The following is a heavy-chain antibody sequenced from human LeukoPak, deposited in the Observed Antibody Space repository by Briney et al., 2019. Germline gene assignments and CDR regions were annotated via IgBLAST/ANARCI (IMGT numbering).Heavy chain of an antibody. CDR1: GFTDSSNY. D-gene: IGHD2-8*02. CDR3: ARELVLAGGFAC. J-gene: IGHJ4*02. Sequence: GGSLRLSCAASGFTDSSNYMSWVRQTPGKGLEWVSVIFSGGSMSFADSVKGRFTMSRDESKNTLFLHMNSLRAEDTAVYYCARELVLAGGFACSGQATLVTVSS. CDR2: IFSGGSM. V-gene: IGHV3-53*01.